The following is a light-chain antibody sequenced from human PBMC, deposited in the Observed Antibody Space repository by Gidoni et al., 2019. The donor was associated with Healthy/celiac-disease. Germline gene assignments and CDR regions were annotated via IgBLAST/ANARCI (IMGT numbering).Light chain of an antibody. V-gene: IGKV3-20*01. CDR2: GAS. CDR3: QQYGSSPPYT. J-gene: IGKJ2*01. Sequence: EIVLTKSPGTLSLSPGERDTLSCRASQSVSSSYLAWYQQNPGQAPSLLIYGASSRATGIPARFSGSGSGTDFTLTISRLEPEDFAVYYCQQYGSSPPYTFGQGTKLEIK. CDR1: QSVSSSY.